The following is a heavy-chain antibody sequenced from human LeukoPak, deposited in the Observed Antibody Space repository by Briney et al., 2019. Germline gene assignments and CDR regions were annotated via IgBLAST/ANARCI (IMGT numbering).Heavy chain of an antibody. D-gene: IGHD1-26*01. CDR2: ISSSSSYI. J-gene: IGHJ4*02. Sequence: PGGSPRLSCAASGFTFSSYSMNWVRQAPGKGLEWVSSISSSSSYIYYADSVEGRFTISRDNAKNSLFLQMNSLRAEDTALYYCAKGLVGAGFDFWGQGTLVTVSS. CDR3: AKGLVGAGFDF. V-gene: IGHV3-21*01. CDR1: GFTFSSYS.